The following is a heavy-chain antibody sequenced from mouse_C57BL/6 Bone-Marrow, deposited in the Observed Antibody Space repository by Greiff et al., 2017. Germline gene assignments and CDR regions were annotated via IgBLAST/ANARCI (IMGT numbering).Heavy chain of an antibody. CDR1: GYAFSSYW. D-gene: IGHD2-3*01. CDR2: IYPGDGDT. V-gene: IGHV1-80*01. J-gene: IGHJ3*01. Sequence: QVHVKQSGAELVKPGASVKISCKASGYAFSSYWMNWVKQRPGKGLEWIGQIYPGDGDTNYNGKFKGKATLTADKSSSTAYMQLRSLTSEDSAVYFGARDDGYYEAWFAYWGQGTLVTVSA. CDR3: ARDDGYYEAWFAY.